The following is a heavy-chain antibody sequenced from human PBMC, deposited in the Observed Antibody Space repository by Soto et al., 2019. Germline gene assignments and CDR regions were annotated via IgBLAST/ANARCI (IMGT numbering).Heavy chain of an antibody. CDR3: AKDVYSSGNYAFDI. V-gene: IGHV3-9*01. CDR2: ISWNSGSI. J-gene: IGHJ3*02. Sequence: EVQLVESGGGLVQPGRSLRLSCAASGFTFDDYAMHWVRQAPGKGLEWVSGISWNSGSIGYADSVKGRFTISRDNVKNSLYLQRNFLIAESTALYYCAKDVYSSGNYAFDIWGQGTMVTVSS. CDR1: GFTFDDYA. D-gene: IGHD6-19*01.